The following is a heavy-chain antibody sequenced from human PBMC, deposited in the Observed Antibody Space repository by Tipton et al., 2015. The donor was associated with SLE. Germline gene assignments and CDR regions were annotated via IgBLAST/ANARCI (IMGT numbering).Heavy chain of an antibody. J-gene: IGHJ5*02. CDR1: GYSFSSYW. D-gene: IGHD2-8*01. CDR2: IYPGDSDT. Sequence: VQLVQSGAEVKKPGESLKISCKGSGYSFSSYWIGWVRQMPGKGLEWMGIIYPGDSDTRYSPSFQGQVTISADKSISTAYLQWSSLKASDTAIYYCARRVLMGPISGPHYNWFDPWGQGTLVIVSS. V-gene: IGHV5-51*01. CDR3: ARRVLMGPISGPHYNWFDP.